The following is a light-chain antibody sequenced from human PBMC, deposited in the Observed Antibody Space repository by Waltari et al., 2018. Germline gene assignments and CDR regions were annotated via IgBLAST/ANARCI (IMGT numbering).Light chain of an antibody. Sequence: DIQMTQSPSMLSASVGDRVTITFRASQTIRGRLTWYQLKPGLAPKLLIYDASNLGGGVPSRFSGSGFGTNFTLTISSLQPDDFATYYCQQYSSFSTFGLGTKV. J-gene: IGKJ1*01. V-gene: IGKV1-5*01. CDR3: QQYSSFST. CDR1: QTIRGR. CDR2: DAS.